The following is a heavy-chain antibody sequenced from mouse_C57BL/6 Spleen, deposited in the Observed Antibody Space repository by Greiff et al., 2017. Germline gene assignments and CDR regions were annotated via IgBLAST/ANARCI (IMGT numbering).Heavy chain of an antibody. CDR2: IDPETGGT. CDR3: TRDYDYDDVYFAY. J-gene: IGHJ2*01. CDR1: GYTFTDYE. D-gene: IGHD2-4*01. Sequence: VQGVESGAELVRPGASVTLSCKASGYTFTDYEMHWVKQTPVHGLEWIGAIDPETGGTAYNQKFKGKAILTADKSSSTAYMELRSLTSEDSAVYYCTRDYDYDDVYFAYWGQGTTLTVSS. V-gene: IGHV1-15*01.